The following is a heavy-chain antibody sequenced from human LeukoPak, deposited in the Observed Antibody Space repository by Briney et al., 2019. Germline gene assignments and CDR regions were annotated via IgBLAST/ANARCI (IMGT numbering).Heavy chain of an antibody. CDR2: IICSGDCT. J-gene: IGHJ4*02. CDR3: AKGDSSGYYPSY. V-gene: IGHV3-23*01. D-gene: IGHD3-22*01. CDR1: GFTFSSYA. Sequence: GGSLRLSCAASGFTFSSYAMSWVRQAPGKGLEWVSAIICSGDCTYYPDSVKGRFTISRDNSKNTLYLQMNSLRADDTAVYYCAKGDSSGYYPSYWGEGTLVSVSS.